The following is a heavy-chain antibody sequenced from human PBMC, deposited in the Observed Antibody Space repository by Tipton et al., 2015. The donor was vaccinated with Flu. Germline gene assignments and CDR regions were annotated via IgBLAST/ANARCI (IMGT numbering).Heavy chain of an antibody. D-gene: IGHD3-16*01. CDR2: IRSYTYGGTV. J-gene: IGHJ4*02. CDR1: GFTFGDYA. CDR3: ARDRQGAY. V-gene: IGHV3-49*04. Sequence: SLRLSCTASGFTFGDYAMSWVRQAPGKGLEWVGLIRSYTYGGTVEYAASVKGRFTISRDDSRGIAYLQMNSLRAEDTAVYYCARDRQGAYWGQGTLVTVSS.